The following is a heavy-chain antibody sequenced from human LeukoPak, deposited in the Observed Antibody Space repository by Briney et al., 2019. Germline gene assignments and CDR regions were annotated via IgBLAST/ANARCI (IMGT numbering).Heavy chain of an antibody. CDR1: GGTFSSYA. V-gene: IGHV1-69*04. D-gene: IGHD6-13*01. J-gene: IGHJ5*02. CDR3: ARDRGYSSSWALFDP. CDR2: IIPILGIA. Sequence: SVKVSCKASGGTFSSYAISWVRQAPGQGLEWMGRIIPILGIANYAQKFQGRVTITADKSTSTAYMELSSLRSEDTAVYYCARDRGYSSSWALFDPRGQGTLVTVSS.